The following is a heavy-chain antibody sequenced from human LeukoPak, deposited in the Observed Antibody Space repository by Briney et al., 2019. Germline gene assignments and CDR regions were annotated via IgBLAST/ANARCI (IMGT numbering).Heavy chain of an antibody. CDR2: ISSSSSYI. CDR1: GFTFSSYS. D-gene: IGHD2/OR15-2a*01. CDR3: ARECGGLEYDY. V-gene: IGHV3-21*01. J-gene: IGHJ4*02. Sequence: GSLRLSCAASGFTFSSYSMNWVRQAPGKGLEWDSSISSSSSYIYYADSLKGRFTISRDNAKNSLYLQMNSLRAEDTAVYYCARECGGLEYDYWGQGTLVTVSS.